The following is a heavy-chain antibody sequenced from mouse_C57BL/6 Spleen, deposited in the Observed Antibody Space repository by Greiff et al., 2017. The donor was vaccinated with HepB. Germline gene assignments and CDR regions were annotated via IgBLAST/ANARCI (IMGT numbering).Heavy chain of an antibody. CDR1: GYTFTDYY. Sequence: VQLQQSGAELVRPGASVKLSCKASGYTFTDYYINWVKQRPGPGLEWIARIYPCSGNTYYNEKFTGKSTLTAEKSSSTAYMQLSSLTSENSSVYFCARSSYSNYEGWYFDVWGTGTTVTVSS. J-gene: IGHJ1*03. CDR3: ARSSYSNYEGWYFDV. CDR2: IYPCSGNT. D-gene: IGHD2-5*01. V-gene: IGHV1-76*01.